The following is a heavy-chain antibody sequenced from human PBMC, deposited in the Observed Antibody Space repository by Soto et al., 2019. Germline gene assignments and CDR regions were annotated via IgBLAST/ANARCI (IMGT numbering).Heavy chain of an antibody. J-gene: IGHJ6*02. CDR2: ISYDGSNK. V-gene: IGHV3-30-3*01. CDR1: GFTFSSYA. CDR3: ARTYSSSSWDYYYGMDV. Sequence: QVQLVESGGGVVQPGRSLRLSCAASGFTFSSYAMHWVRQAPGKGLEWVAVISYDGSNKYYADSVKGRFTISRDNSKNTLYLQMHSLRAEDTAVYYCARTYSSSSWDYYYGMDVWGQGTTVTVSS. D-gene: IGHD6-6*01.